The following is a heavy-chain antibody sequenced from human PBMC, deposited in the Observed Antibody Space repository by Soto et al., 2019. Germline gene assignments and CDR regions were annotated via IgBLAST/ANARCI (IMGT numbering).Heavy chain of an antibody. CDR2: IYYSGST. CDR3: ARCDDSWSGYSFDY. CDR1: GGSISSGGYY. Sequence: SETLSLTCTVSGGSISSGGYYWSWIRQHPGKGLEWIGYIYYSGSTYYNPSLKSRVTISVDTSKNQFSLKLSSVTAADTAVYYCARCDDSWSGYSFDYWGQGTLVTVSS. J-gene: IGHJ4*02. V-gene: IGHV4-31*03. D-gene: IGHD3-3*01.